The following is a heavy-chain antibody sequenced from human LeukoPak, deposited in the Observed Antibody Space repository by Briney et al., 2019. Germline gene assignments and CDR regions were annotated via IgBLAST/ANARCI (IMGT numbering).Heavy chain of an antibody. CDR3: ATTLPGLVHFDY. CDR2: FDPEDGET. Sequence: ASVKVSCKVSGYTLTELSMHWVRQAPGKGLEWMGGFDPEDGETIYAQKFQGRVTMTEDTSTDIAYMELSSLRSEDTAVYYCATTLPGLVHFDYWGQGTLVTVSS. CDR1: GYTLTELS. D-gene: IGHD3/OR15-3a*01. V-gene: IGHV1-24*01. J-gene: IGHJ4*02.